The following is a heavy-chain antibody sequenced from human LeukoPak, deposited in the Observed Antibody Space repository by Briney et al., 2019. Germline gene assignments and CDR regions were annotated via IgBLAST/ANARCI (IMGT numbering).Heavy chain of an antibody. Sequence: SETLSLTCTVSGGSVSSGSYYWSWIRQPPGKGLEWIGYIYYSGHTNYNPSLKSRVTISVDTSKNQFSLKLSSVTAADTAVYYCARETRGYSYGYWFDPWGQGTLVTVSS. CDR3: ARETRGYSYGYWFDP. V-gene: IGHV4-61*01. J-gene: IGHJ5*02. CDR2: IYYSGHT. D-gene: IGHD5-18*01. CDR1: GGSVSSGSYY.